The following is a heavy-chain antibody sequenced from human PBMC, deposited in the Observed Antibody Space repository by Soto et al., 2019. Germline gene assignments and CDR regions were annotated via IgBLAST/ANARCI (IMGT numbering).Heavy chain of an antibody. J-gene: IGHJ4*02. CDR2: INAGNGNT. D-gene: IGHD2-21*02. CDR3: ARSIVVATALDY. Sequence: QVQLVQSGAEEKKPGASVKVPCKASGYTFTSYAMHWVRQAPGQRLEWMGWINAGNGNTKYSQKFQGRVTITRDTSTRTAYMELSSVKSENTAVYYCARSIVVATALDYWGQGTLVTVSS. CDR1: GYTFTSYA. V-gene: IGHV1-3*05.